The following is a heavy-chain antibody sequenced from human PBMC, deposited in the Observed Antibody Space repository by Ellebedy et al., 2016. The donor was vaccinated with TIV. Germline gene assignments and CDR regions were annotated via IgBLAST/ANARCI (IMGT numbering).Heavy chain of an antibody. J-gene: IGHJ4*02. CDR3: SRGGGCGGGTCYYPDF. V-gene: IGHV3-21*01. CDR1: EFTFSTYS. CDR2: ISTITNY. D-gene: IGHD2-15*01. Sequence: GESLKISCAASEFTFSTYSLNWVRQAPGKGLEWVSSISTITNYADSVRGRFTISRDNAKNSLYLQMNSLRAEDTAVYYCSRGGGCGGGTCYYPDFWGQGTLVTVSS.